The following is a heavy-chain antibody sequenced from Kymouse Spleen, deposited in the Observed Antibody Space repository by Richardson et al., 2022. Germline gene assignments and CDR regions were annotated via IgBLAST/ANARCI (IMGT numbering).Heavy chain of an antibody. J-gene: IGHJ4*02. CDR1: GFTFSSYG. CDR2: ISYDGSNK. D-gene: IGHD6-6*01. CDR3: AKGEAARYFDY. Sequence: QVQLVESGGGVVQPGRSLRLSCAASGFTFSSYGMHWVRQAPGKGLEWVAVISYDGSNKYYADSVKGRFTISRDNSKNTLYLQMNSLRAEDTAVYYCAKGEAARYFDYWGQGTLVTVSS. V-gene: IGHV3-30*18.